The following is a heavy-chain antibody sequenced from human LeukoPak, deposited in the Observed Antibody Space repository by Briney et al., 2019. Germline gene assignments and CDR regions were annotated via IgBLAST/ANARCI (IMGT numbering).Heavy chain of an antibody. CDR3: AKAVVGGQGAYYFDY. CDR1: GFSFDDYA. CDR2: INWNSKSK. J-gene: IGHJ4*02. Sequence: GGSLRLSCAASGFSFDDYAMHWVRQAPGKGLEWVSGINWNSKSKGYADSVKGRFSISRDNNNNSVSLQMTSLTTEDTALYYCAKAVVGGQGAYYFDYWGQGTLVTVSS. V-gene: IGHV3-9*01. D-gene: IGHD6-19*01.